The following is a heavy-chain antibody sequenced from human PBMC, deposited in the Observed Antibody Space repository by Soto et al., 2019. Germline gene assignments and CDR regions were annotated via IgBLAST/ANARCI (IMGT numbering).Heavy chain of an antibody. CDR3: ARALITIFAMVIVFAY. V-gene: IGHV4-34*01. CDR2: INHSGST. J-gene: IGHJ4*02. Sequence: SETLSLTCAVYGGSFSGYYWSWIRQPPGKGLEWIGEINHSGSTNYNPSLKSRVTISVDTSKNQFSLKLSSVTAADTAVYYCARALITIFAMVIVFAYSVQGTLVT. CDR1: GGSFSGYY. D-gene: IGHD3-3*01.